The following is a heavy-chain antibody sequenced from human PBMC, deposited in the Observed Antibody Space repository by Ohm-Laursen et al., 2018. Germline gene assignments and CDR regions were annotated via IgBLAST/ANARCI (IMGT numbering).Heavy chain of an antibody. CDR3: VRGLADGVHLN. D-gene: IGHD4-17*01. CDR1: GFTINSNY. Sequence: SLRLSCAASGFTINSNYMNWARQAPGKGLEWVSIIYTGDITSYADSMKGRFTISRDISKNALYLHMNSLRAEDRGVYYCVRGLADGVHLNWGQGTLVAVSS. J-gene: IGHJ4*02. CDR2: IYTGDIT. V-gene: IGHV3-66*01.